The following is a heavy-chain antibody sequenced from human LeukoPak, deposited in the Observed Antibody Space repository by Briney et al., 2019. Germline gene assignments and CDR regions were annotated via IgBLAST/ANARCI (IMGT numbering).Heavy chain of an antibody. CDR1: GYTFTDYY. J-gene: IGHJ3*02. V-gene: IGHV1-69-2*01. CDR3: ATGLVVGASDAFDI. D-gene: IGHD1-26*01. CDR2: VDPEDGET. Sequence: VATVKISCKVSGYTFTDYYMHWVQQAPGKGLEWMGLVDPEDGETIYAEKFQGRVTIIADTSTDTAYMELSSLRSEDTAVYYCATGLVVGASDAFDIWGQGTMVTVSS.